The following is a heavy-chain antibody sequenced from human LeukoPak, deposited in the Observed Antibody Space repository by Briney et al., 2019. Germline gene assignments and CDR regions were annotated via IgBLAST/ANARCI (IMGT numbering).Heavy chain of an antibody. Sequence: ASVKVSCKASGYTFTTYGITWVRQAPGQGLEWMGGIIPIFGTANYAQKFQGRVTITTDESTSTAYMELSSLRSEDTAVYYCARVGVVVVPAAIRSGWFDPWGQGTLVTVSS. CDR3: ARVGVVVVPAAIRSGWFDP. D-gene: IGHD2-2*01. J-gene: IGHJ5*02. CDR1: GYTFTTYG. V-gene: IGHV1-69*05. CDR2: IIPIFGTA.